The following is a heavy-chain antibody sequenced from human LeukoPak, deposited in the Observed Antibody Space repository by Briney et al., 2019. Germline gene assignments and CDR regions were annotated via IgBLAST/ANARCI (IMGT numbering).Heavy chain of an antibody. Sequence: GGSLRLSCAASGFTVSSNYMNWVRQAPGKGLEWVSVIYSGGSTYYADSVKGRFTISRDNSKNTLYLQMNSLRAEDTAVYYCARGGAVSAPNFDYWGQGTLVTVSS. V-gene: IGHV3-53*01. D-gene: IGHD2/OR15-2a*01. J-gene: IGHJ4*02. CDR1: GFTVSSNY. CDR3: ARGGAVSAPNFDY. CDR2: IYSGGST.